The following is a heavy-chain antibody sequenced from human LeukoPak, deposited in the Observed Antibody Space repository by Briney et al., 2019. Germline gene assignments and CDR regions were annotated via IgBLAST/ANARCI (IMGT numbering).Heavy chain of an antibody. D-gene: IGHD5-18*01. V-gene: IGHV3-23*01. CDR2: ISSSGGKA. CDR1: GFTFSGYA. Sequence: GGSLRLSCAASGFTFSGYAMAWVRQVPGRGLEWVSTISSSGGKAYYADAVKGRFTISRDNAKNSLHLQMNILRADDTAVYYCATDSKRGYSYGSPTDGFDLWGQGTMVTVSS. J-gene: IGHJ3*01. CDR3: ATDSKRGYSYGSPTDGFDL.